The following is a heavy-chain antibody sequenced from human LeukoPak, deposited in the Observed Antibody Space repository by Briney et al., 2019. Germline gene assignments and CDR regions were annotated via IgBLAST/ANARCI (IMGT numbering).Heavy chain of an antibody. CDR1: GFTVSRYY. Sequence: GGSLRLSCAASGFTVSRYYMNWVGQAPGKGLERVSVIYSGGSTYYADSVKGRFTISRDNSKNTLYLQMNSLRAEDTAVYYCARANPVLMVSKYFQHWGQGTLVTVSS. J-gene: IGHJ1*01. CDR2: IYSGGST. V-gene: IGHV3-53*05. D-gene: IGHD2-8*01. CDR3: ARANPVLMVSKYFQH.